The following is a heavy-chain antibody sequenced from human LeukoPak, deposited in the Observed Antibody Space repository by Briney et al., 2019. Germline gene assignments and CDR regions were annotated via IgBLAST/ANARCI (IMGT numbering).Heavy chain of an antibody. CDR2: ISSSSSYI. CDR3: ARDREFSSSPEYFDY. CDR1: GFTFSSYS. J-gene: IGHJ4*02. Sequence: GGSLRLSCAASGFTFSSYSMNWVRQAPGKGLEWVSSISSSSSYIYYADSVKGRFTISRDNARNSLYLQVNSLRAEDTAIYYCARDREFSSSPEYFDYWGQGTLVTVSS. V-gene: IGHV3-21*01. D-gene: IGHD6-13*01.